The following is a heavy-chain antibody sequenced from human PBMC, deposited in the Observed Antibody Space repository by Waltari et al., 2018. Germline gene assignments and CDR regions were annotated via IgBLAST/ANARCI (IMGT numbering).Heavy chain of an antibody. D-gene: IGHD3-3*01. J-gene: IGHJ4*02. CDR1: GDSITNYY. CDR2: ISHSGST. CDR3: ARSFDFWSGYPLDY. Sequence: QVQLQESGPGLVKPSETLSLICSVSGDSITNYYWGWVRQPPGNGLEWIGYISHSGSTRYNPSLKSRITISVDTSKKQFSLGLDSVTAADTAVYYCARSFDFWSGYPLDYWGQGTLVTVSS. V-gene: IGHV4-59*01.